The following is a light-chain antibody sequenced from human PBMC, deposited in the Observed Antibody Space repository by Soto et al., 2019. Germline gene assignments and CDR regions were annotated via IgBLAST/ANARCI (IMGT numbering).Light chain of an antibody. CDR1: QSISSY. CDR2: AAS. J-gene: IGKJ3*01. CDR3: QQSYSTPHIT. Sequence: DIQMTQSPSSLSASVGDRVTITCRASQSISSYLNWYQQKPGKAPKLLIYAASGLQSGVPSRFSGSGSETDFTLTISSLQPEDFATYYCQQSYSTPHITFGPGTKVDIK. V-gene: IGKV1-39*01.